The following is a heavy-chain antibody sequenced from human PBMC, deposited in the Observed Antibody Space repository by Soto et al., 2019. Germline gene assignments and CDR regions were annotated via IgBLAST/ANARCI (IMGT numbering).Heavy chain of an antibody. CDR1: GFTFGDYA. D-gene: IGHD6-19*01. J-gene: IGHJ6*02. CDR2: VRSKAYGGTS. V-gene: IGHV3-49*03. Sequence: GGSLRLSCTASGFTFGDYAMSWFRQAPGKGREWVGVVRSKAYGGTSDYAASVKGRFTISRDDSKSIAYLQMNTLRTEDTAVYYCSRYTYTSRYSYYGMDVWGHGTTVTVSS. CDR3: SRYTYTSRYSYYGMDV.